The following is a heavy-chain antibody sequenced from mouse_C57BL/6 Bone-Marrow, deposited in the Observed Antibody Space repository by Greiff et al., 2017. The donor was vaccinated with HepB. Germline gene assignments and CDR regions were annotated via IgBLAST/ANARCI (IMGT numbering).Heavy chain of an antibody. D-gene: IGHD1-1*01. CDR2: INPDSSTI. J-gene: IGHJ4*01. CDR1: GIDFSRYW. CDR3: ARRAYGSSYAMDY. Sequence: DVKLQESGGGLVQPGGSLKLSCAASGIDFSRYWMSWVRRAPGKGLEWIGEINPDSSTINYAPSLKDKFIISRDNAKNTLYLQMSKVRSEDTALYYCARRAYGSSYAMDYWGQGTSVTVSS. V-gene: IGHV4-1*01.